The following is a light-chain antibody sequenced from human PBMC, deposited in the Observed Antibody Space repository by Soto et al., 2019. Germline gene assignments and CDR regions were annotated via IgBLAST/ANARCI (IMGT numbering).Light chain of an antibody. V-gene: IGLV2-14*01. CDR3: CSYTSSSIRV. J-gene: IGLJ3*02. Sequence: QSALTQPASVSGSPGQSITISCTGTSSDVGGYNHVSWYQQHPGKAPKLIIYEVRNRPSGVSNRLSGSKSGNTASLTISGLQADDEAVYYCCSYTSSSIRVFGGGTQLTVL. CDR1: SSDVGGYNH. CDR2: EVR.